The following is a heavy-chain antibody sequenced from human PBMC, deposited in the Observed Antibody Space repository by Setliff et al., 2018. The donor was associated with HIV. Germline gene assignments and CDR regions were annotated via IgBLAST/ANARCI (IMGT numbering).Heavy chain of an antibody. D-gene: IGHD3-10*01. J-gene: IGHJ3*01. V-gene: IGHV1-69*13. Sequence: SVKVSCKASGGILSTYATIWVRQAPGQGLEWLGGIIPLFGRASYAQKFQGRVTITADESTNTAYMELSSLRSGDTAVYYCARETAPAHYYGSGSYRLHAFDVWGQGIMVTVSS. CDR1: GGILSTYA. CDR2: IIPLFGRA. CDR3: ARETAPAHYYGSGSYRLHAFDV.